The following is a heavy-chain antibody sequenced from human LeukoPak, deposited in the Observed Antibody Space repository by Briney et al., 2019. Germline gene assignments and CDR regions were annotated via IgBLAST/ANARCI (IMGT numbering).Heavy chain of an antibody. Sequence: SETLSLTCAVYGGSFSGYYWSWIRQPPGKGLEWIGEINHSGSTNYNPSLKSRVTISVDTSKNQFSLKLSFVTAADTAVYYCARGPTPAAGHGYWGQGTLVTVSS. CDR3: ARGPTPAAGHGY. D-gene: IGHD6-13*01. J-gene: IGHJ4*02. V-gene: IGHV4-34*01. CDR1: GGSFSGYY. CDR2: INHSGST.